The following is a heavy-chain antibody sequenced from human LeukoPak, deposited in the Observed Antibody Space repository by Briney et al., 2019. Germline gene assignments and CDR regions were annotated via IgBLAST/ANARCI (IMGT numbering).Heavy chain of an antibody. CDR2: INHSGST. J-gene: IGHJ4*02. CDR1: GGSFSGYY. Sequence: SETLSLTCAVYGGSFSGYYWSWIRQPPGKGLEWIGEINHSGSTNYNPSLKSRVTISVDTSKNQFSLKLSSVTAADTAVYYCARGVGSSWKGWDYWGQGTLVTVSS. D-gene: IGHD6-13*01. V-gene: IGHV4-34*01. CDR3: ARGVGSSWKGWDY.